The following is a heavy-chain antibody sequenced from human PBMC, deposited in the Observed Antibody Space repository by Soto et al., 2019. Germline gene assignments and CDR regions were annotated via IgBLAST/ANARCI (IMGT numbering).Heavy chain of an antibody. CDR3: ARVRREYDNSGPVDY. D-gene: IGHD3-22*01. V-gene: IGHV4-30-2*01. CDR2: IYYGGST. CDR1: GGSISSGDYS. Sequence: KASETLSLTFAVSGGSISSGDYSWNWIRQPPGKGLEWIGYIYYGGSTYYNPSLQSRVTMSVDRSRNQFSLKLNSVTAADTAVYYCARVRREYDNSGPVDYWGQGTLVTVSS. J-gene: IGHJ4*02.